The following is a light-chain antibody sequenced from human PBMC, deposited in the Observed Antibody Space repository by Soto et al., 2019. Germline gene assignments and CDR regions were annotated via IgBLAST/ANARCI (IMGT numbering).Light chain of an antibody. J-gene: IGKJ4*02. Sequence: EIVPNMSPSILSVSPREGAALSCRASENVRTKVGWYQQKAGQAPRLLIYDASTRATGIPARFSGSGSGTDFTLTISSLEPEDFAVFYCQQYGSSPPEFGGGTKWIS. V-gene: IGKV3-15*01. CDR3: QQYGSSPPE. CDR1: ENVRTK. CDR2: DAS.